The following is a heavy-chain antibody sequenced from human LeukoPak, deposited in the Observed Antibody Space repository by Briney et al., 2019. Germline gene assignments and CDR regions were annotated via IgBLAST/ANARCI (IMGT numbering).Heavy chain of an antibody. CDR1: GYTFTGCY. Sequence: ASVKVSCKASGYTFTGCYMHWVRQAPGQGLEWMGWINPNSGGTNYAQKFQGRVTMTRDTSISTAYMELSRLRSDDTAVYYCATFDGYSSGWGVLWGQGTLVTVSS. CDR3: ATFDGYSSGWGVL. V-gene: IGHV1-2*02. CDR2: INPNSGGT. J-gene: IGHJ4*02. D-gene: IGHD6-19*01.